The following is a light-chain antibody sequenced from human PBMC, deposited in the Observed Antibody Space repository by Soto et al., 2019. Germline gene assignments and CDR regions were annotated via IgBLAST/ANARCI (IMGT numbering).Light chain of an antibody. CDR3: QQSSNWPLT. CDR2: DAS. J-gene: IGKJ4*01. V-gene: IGKV3-11*01. Sequence: EIVLTQSPATLSLSPGERATLSCRASQSVRSYLAWYQQKIGQAPRLLIYDASTRATGIPARFSGSGSGTDFTLTISSLEPEDFAVYYCQQSSNWPLTFGGGTKVEIK. CDR1: QSVRSY.